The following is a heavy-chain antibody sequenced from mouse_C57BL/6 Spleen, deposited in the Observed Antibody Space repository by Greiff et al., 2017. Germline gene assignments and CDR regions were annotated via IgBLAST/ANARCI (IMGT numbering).Heavy chain of an antibody. D-gene: IGHD1-1*01. V-gene: IGHV1-55*01. CDR2: IYPGSGST. J-gene: IGHJ3*01. CDR1: GYTFTSYW. Sequence: QVELKQPGAELVKPGASVKMSCKASGYTFTSYWITWVKQRPGQGLEWIGDIYPGSGSTNYNEKFKSKATLTVDTSSSTAYMQLSSLTSEDSAVYYCAKGGSSSAWFAYWGQGTLVTVSA. CDR3: AKGGSSSAWFAY.